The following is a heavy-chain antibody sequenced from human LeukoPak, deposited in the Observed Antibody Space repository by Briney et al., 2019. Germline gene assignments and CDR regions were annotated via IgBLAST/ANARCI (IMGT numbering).Heavy chain of an antibody. D-gene: IGHD3-3*01. V-gene: IGHV4-4*07. J-gene: IGHJ4*02. CDR1: GGSISSYY. CDR2: IYTSGST. CDR3: AKDGTYDFWSGYVSY. Sequence: SETLSLTCTVSGGSISSYYWSWIRQPAGKGLEWIGRIYTSGSTNYNPSLKSRVTMSIDTSKNQFSLKLSSVTAADTAVYYCAKDGTYDFWSGYVSYWGQGTLVTVSS.